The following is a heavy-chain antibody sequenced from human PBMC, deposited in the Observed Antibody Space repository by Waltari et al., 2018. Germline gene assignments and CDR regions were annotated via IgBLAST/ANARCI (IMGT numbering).Heavy chain of an antibody. CDR3: TTIYDILTGYYPFDY. CDR1: GFTFSNAW. J-gene: IGHJ4*02. Sequence: EVQLVESGGGLVKPGGSLRLSCAASGFTFSNAWMSWVRQAPGKGLEWVGRIKSKTDGGTTDYAAPVKGKFTISRDDSKNTLYLQMNSLKTEDTAVYYCTTIYDILTGYYPFDYWGQGTLVTVSS. V-gene: IGHV3-15*01. D-gene: IGHD3-9*01. CDR2: IKSKTDGGTT.